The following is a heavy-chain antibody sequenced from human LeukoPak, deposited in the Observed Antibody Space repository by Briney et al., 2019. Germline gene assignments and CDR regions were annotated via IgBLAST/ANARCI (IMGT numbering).Heavy chain of an antibody. CDR3: ARDARRRYCSSASCYWGWFDP. V-gene: IGHV1-69*13. CDR1: GGTFSNNA. Sequence: SVKVSCKASGGTFSNNAISWVRQAPGQGLEWMGGIIPMLGTANYAQKFQGRVTITADESTSTAYMELSSLRSEDTAVYYCARDARRRYCSSASCYWGWFDPWGQGTLVTVSS. CDR2: IIPMLGTA. J-gene: IGHJ5*02. D-gene: IGHD2-2*01.